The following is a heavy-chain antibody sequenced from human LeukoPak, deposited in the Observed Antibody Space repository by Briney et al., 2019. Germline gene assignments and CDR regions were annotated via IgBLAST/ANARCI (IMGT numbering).Heavy chain of an antibody. Sequence: PSETLSLTCTVSGGSISSSSYYWGWIRQPPGKGLEWIGSIYYSGSTYYNPSLKSRVTISVDTSKNQFSLKLSSVTAADTAVYYCARLGAGGYDFWSGYFPEGYYMDVWGKGTTVTVSS. CDR1: GGSISSSSYY. D-gene: IGHD3-3*01. CDR3: ARLGAGGYDFWSGYFPEGYYMDV. CDR2: IYYSGST. J-gene: IGHJ6*03. V-gene: IGHV4-39*01.